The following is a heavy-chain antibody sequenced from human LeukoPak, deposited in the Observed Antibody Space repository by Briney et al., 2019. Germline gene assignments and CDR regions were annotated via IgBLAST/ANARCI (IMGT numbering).Heavy chain of an antibody. CDR1: GFTFSSYG. CDR2: ISAYNGNT. J-gene: IGHJ4*02. Sequence: GGSLRLSCAASGFTFSSYGMHWVRHAAGQGLEWLGWISAYNGNTNYAQKLQGRVTMTTDTSTSTAYMELRSLRSDDTAVYYCARLAAGKPWYFDYWGQGTLVTVSS. CDR3: ARLAAGKPWYFDY. D-gene: IGHD6-13*01. V-gene: IGHV1-18*01.